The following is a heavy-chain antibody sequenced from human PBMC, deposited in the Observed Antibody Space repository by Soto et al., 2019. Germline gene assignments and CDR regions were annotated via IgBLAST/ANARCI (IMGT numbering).Heavy chain of an antibody. CDR3: AKVSRPVVQLNAFDI. V-gene: IGHV3-7*05. CDR1: GFTFSSDW. J-gene: IGHJ3*02. CDR2: IRRDGGNT. D-gene: IGHD6-6*01. Sequence: PGGSLRLSCAASGFTFSSDWMTWVRQAPGKGLEWVANIRRDGGNTSYVDSVRGRFTISRDNAKSSLYLQMDSLRAEDTALYYCAKVSRPVVQLNAFDIWGLGTMVTASS.